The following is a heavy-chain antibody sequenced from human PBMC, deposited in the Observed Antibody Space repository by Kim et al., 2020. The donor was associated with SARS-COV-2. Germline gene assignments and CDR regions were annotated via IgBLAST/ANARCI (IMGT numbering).Heavy chain of an antibody. CDR2: ITNSGGKR. CDR3: AKVISPFDS. D-gene: IGHD3-10*01. Sequence: GGSLRLSCTATGFTFSSFAMSWVRQAPGKGLEWVSAITNSGGKRHYADSVKGRFTISRDNSKNMLYLQMDNLRAEDTALYYCAKVISPFDSWGPGALVT. J-gene: IGHJ4*02. V-gene: IGHV3-23*01. CDR1: GFTFSSFA.